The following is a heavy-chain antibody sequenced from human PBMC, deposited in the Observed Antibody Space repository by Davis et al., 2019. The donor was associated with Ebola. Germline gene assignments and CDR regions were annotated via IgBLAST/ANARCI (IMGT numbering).Heavy chain of an antibody. D-gene: IGHD2-21*01. V-gene: IGHV4-39*01. CDR2: IYYSGST. Sequence: SETLSLTCTVSGGSISSSSYYWGWIRQPPGKGLEWIGSIYYSGSTYYNPSLKSRVTISVDTSKNQFSLKLSSVTAADTAVYYCARGYCGVDCLYYYYGMDVWGQGTTVTVSS. CDR3: ARGYCGVDCLYYYYGMDV. J-gene: IGHJ6*02. CDR1: GGSISSSSYY.